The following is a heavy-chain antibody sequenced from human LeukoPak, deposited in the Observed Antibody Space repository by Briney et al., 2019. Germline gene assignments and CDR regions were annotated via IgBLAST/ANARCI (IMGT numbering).Heavy chain of an antibody. J-gene: IGHJ4*02. V-gene: IGHV1-2*02. D-gene: IGHD3-9*01. Sequence: ASVKVSCMASGYTFSVYYIHWVRQAPGQGLEWMAWINPNSGGTNYAQKFQGRVTMTRDTSITTAYMELSRLTSDDTAVYYCARGSVLTGYSHWGQGTLVTVTS. CDR3: ARGSVLTGYSH. CDR2: INPNSGGT. CDR1: GYTFSVYY.